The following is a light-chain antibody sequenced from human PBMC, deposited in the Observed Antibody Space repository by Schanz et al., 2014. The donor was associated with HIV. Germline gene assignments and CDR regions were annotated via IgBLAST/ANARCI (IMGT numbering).Light chain of an antibody. V-gene: IGKV3-15*01. J-gene: IGKJ2*01. CDR3: QQYGSSSFT. CDR1: QSVSSN. Sequence: IVMTQSPATLSLSPGERATLSCRASQSVSSNLAWYQQKSGQAPRLLIYGASTRATGIPARFSGSGSGTEFTLTISSLQSEDFAVYYCQQYGSSSFTFGQGTKLEIK. CDR2: GAS.